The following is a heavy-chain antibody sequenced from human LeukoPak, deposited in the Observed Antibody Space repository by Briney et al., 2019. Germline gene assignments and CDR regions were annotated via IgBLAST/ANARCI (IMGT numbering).Heavy chain of an antibody. CDR1: GFIFSDYW. CDR2: IEQDGSEE. V-gene: IGHV3-7*05. CDR3: ARGEVDSNVDY. D-gene: IGHD4-11*01. J-gene: IGHJ4*02. Sequence: GGSLRLSCAASGFIFSDYWMNWVRQAPGKGLEWVANIEQDGSEEYYVDSVKGRFTISRDNAKNSLYLQMNSLRAEDTAVYYCARGEVDSNVDYWGQGTLVTVSS.